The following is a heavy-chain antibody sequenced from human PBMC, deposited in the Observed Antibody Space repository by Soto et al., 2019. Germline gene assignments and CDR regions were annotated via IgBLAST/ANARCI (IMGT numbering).Heavy chain of an antibody. CDR2: IAARGSPI. J-gene: IGHJ6*02. CDR1: GFTFSAYS. V-gene: IGHV3-48*01. Sequence: GGSLRLSCAASGFTFSAYSMNWVRQSPGKGLEWLSYIAARGSPITYSDSVRGRFTISRDDAQNSLYLQMNGLRAEDTAVYYCARFYYDSSGYLPSPYYYYYGMDVWGQGTTVTVSS. D-gene: IGHD3-22*01. CDR3: ARFYYDSSGYLPSPYYYYYGMDV.